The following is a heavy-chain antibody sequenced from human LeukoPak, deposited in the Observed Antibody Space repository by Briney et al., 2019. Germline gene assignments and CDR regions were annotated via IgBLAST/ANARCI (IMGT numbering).Heavy chain of an antibody. Sequence: GGSLRLSCAASGFTFSNYWMTWVRQAPGKGLEWVAHINQDGSEEHYMDSVKARFTISRDNAKNSLSLQMNSVTAEDTAVYYCVRDGGVSGYDLLDYWGQGTLVTVSS. D-gene: IGHD5-12*01. V-gene: IGHV3-7*01. CDR1: GFTFSNYW. J-gene: IGHJ4*02. CDR3: VRDGGVSGYDLLDY. CDR2: INQDGSEE.